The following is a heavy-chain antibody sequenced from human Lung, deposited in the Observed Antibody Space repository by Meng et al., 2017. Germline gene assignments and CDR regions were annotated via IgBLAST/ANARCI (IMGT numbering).Heavy chain of an antibody. CDR1: DYTFTGYG. CDR3: ARGTPGRSYSDY. D-gene: IGHD3-10*01. CDR2: LGAHDYDT. V-gene: IGHV1-18*01. J-gene: IGHJ4*02. Sequence: QVYLVQYGAEVKKPGASAQVSCKSSDYTFTGYGVSWVRQAPGQGLEWMAWLGAHDYDTSHAPKFQGRVTVPADRPTATAYMELRSLRSDDTAVYYCARGTPGRSYSDYWGQGTLVTVSS.